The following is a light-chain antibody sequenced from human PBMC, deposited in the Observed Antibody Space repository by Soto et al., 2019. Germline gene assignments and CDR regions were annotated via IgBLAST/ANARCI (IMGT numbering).Light chain of an antibody. CDR3: MQALQTPT. J-gene: IGKJ2*01. CDR1: QSLLHSNGYNY. Sequence: DIVMTQSPLSLPVTPGEPASISCRSSQSLLHSNGYNYLDWYLQKPGQSPQLLIYLGSNRASGVPDKFSGSGSGTDFTLKISRVVAEDVGVYYCMQALQTPTFRQGPKLEIK. V-gene: IGKV2-28*01. CDR2: LGS.